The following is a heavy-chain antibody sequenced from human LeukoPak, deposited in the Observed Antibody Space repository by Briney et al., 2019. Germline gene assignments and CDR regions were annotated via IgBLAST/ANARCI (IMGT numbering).Heavy chain of an antibody. D-gene: IGHD6-19*01. CDR3: ARYTVARRYFDY. J-gene: IGHJ4*02. Sequence: SHTLSLTCTLSGGSISSDTYYWPSIRQPAGKVLEWIGRIYTSGSTNYHPSLKSRDTISVDTSKNQFSLKLSSVTAADTAVYYCARYTVARRYFDYWGQGTLVTVSS. CDR2: IYTSGST. CDR1: GGSISSDTYY. V-gene: IGHV4-61*02.